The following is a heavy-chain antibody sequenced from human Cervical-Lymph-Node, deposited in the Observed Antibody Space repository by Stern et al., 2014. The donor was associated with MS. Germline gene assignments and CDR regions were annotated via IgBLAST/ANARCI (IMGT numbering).Heavy chain of an antibody. D-gene: IGHD6-19*01. V-gene: IGHV3-23*04. CDR1: GFNFNDFA. CDR2: ISGSGGNT. Sequence: VQLVQSGGGLVQPGGSLRLPCAASGFNFNDFAMTWVRQAPGRGLEWVSSISGSGGNTFYAESVKGRFTISRDNSKSTMWLQMSSLRAEDTAIYYCAKGKTVTGTGYGIDVWGQGTTVTVSS. CDR3: AKGKTVTGTGYGIDV. J-gene: IGHJ6*01.